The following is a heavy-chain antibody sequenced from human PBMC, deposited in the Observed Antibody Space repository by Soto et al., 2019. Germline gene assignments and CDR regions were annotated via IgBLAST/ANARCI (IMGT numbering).Heavy chain of an antibody. J-gene: IGHJ5*02. CDR2: IYYSGST. CDR1: GGSISSSSYY. CDR3: ARGIVGATNGWFDP. V-gene: IGHV4-39*01. D-gene: IGHD1-26*01. Sequence: QLQLQESGPGLVTPSETLSLTCTVSGGSISSSSYYWGWIRQPPGKGLEWIGSIYYSGSTYYNPSLKSRVTISVDTSKNQFSLKLSSVTAADTAVYYCARGIVGATNGWFDPWGQGTLVTVAS.